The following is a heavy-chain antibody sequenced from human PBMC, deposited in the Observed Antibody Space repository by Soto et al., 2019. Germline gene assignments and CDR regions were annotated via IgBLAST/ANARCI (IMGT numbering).Heavy chain of an antibody. CDR3: ARAIETAMDPCDY. J-gene: IGHJ4*02. Sequence: SLRLSCVSSGFSFTTYAMHWVRHSPGKGLEWVAVISDDGSIKYYADSVKGRFTISRDNSKNTFYLQMNSLRGDDTALYYCARAIETAMDPCDYWGQGALVTVSS. CDR2: ISDDGSIK. CDR1: GFSFTTYA. V-gene: IGHV3-30-3*01. D-gene: IGHD5-18*01.